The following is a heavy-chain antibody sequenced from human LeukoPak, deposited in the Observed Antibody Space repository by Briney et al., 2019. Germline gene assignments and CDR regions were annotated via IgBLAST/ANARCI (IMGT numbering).Heavy chain of an antibody. V-gene: IGHV4-4*08. CDR3: ATLAVAGPGFDY. J-gene: IGHJ4*02. CDR2: IYHSGST. CDR1: GGSISTYY. D-gene: IGHD6-19*01. Sequence: PSETLSLTCTVSGGSISTYYWSWIRQPPGKGLEWIGYIYHSGSTNYNPSLKSRVTISVDTSKNQFSLKLSSVTAADTAVYYCATLAVAGPGFDYWGQGTLVTVSS.